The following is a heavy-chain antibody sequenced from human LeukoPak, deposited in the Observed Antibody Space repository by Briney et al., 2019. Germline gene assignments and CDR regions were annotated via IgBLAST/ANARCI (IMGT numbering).Heavy chain of an antibody. CDR1: GFTLDRYW. Sequence: PGGSLRLSCEVSGFTLDRYWMSWVRQAPGKGLEWVANIKQDGSETHHVDSVKGRFTISRDNAKNSLYLQMNSLRVEDTAEYYCARPRRVDTPWYCMDVWGKGTTVIVS. CDR2: IKQDGSET. CDR3: ARPRRVDTPWYCMDV. V-gene: IGHV3-7*01. J-gene: IGHJ6*03. D-gene: IGHD5-24*01.